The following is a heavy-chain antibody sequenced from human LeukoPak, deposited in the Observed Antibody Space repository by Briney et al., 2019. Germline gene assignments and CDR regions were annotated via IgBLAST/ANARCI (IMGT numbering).Heavy chain of an antibody. D-gene: IGHD6-19*01. CDR2: MNPDSGNT. V-gene: IGHV1-8*01. Sequence: ASVKVSCKASGYTFTSYDINWVRQATGQGLEWMGWMNPDSGNTGYAQKFQGRVTMTRNTSISTAYMELSSLRSEDTAIYYCARPSSSGWFPFDYWGQGTLVTVSS. CDR3: ARPSSSGWFPFDY. J-gene: IGHJ4*02. CDR1: GYTFTSYD.